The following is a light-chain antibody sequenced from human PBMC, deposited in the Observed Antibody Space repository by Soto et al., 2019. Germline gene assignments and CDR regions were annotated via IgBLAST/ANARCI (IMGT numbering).Light chain of an antibody. V-gene: IGKV4-1*01. CDR1: QSPLYSSNNKNY. CDR3: QHYYSTPFT. Sequence: IVIMKSXESXTVRMRESATSCCMSGQSPLYSSNNKNYLAWYQQKPGQPPKLLIYWASARESGVPDRFGGSGSGTDFTLTISSLQAEDVAVYYCQHYYSTPFTCGGGTKVDIK. CDR2: WAS. J-gene: IGKJ4*01.